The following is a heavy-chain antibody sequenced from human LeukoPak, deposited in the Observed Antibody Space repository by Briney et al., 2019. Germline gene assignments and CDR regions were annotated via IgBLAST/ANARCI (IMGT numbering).Heavy chain of an antibody. J-gene: IGHJ5*02. D-gene: IGHD2-2*01. CDR3: ARVGRDCSSINCYWADWFDP. V-gene: IGHV1-18*01. CDR1: GYTFSTYG. CDR2: ISGSTGST. Sequence: GASVKVSCKASGYTFSTYGITWVREAPGQGPECVGWISGSTGSTHYAQAVQGRVTMTTDTSTGTAYMELRSLRSDDTAVYYCARVGRDCSSINCYWADWFDPWGQGTLVIVSS.